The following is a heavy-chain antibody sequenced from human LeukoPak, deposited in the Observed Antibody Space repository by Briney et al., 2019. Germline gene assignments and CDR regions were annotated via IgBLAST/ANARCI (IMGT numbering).Heavy chain of an antibody. CDR3: ARGHTTHSSGYYTYWYFDL. D-gene: IGHD3-22*01. CDR2: INHSGST. Sequence: SETLSLTCAVYGGSFSGYYWSWIRQPPGKGLEWIGEINHSGSTNCNPSLKSRVTISVDTSKNQFSLKLSSVTAADTAVYYCARGHTTHSSGYYTYWYFDLWGRGTLVTVSS. CDR1: GGSFSGYY. V-gene: IGHV4-34*01. J-gene: IGHJ2*01.